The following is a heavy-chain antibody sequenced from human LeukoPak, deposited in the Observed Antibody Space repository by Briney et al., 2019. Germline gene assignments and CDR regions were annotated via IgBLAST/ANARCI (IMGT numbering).Heavy chain of an antibody. CDR2: IEEYGNEV. V-gene: IGHV3-7*01. Sequence: GGSLRLSCEVSGFTFTDYWMGWVRQAPGKGLEWVANIEEYGNEVQYVDSVKGRFTISRDNAKNSLYLQMNSLRAEDTAVYYCARESSAPLDAFDIWGQGTMVTVSS. CDR1: GFTFTDYW. CDR3: ARESSAPLDAFDI. J-gene: IGHJ3*02.